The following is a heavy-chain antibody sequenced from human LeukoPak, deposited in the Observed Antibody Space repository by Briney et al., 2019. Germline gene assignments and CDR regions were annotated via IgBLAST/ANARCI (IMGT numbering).Heavy chain of an antibody. CDR1: GYTLTELS. CDR3: ARFYYSGGSCYDY. Sequence: ASVKVSCKVSGYTLTELSMHWVRQAPGKGLEWMGGFDPEDGETIYAQKFQGRVTITTDESTSTAYMELSSLRSEDTAVYYCARFYYSGGSCYDYWGQGTLVTASS. J-gene: IGHJ4*02. D-gene: IGHD2-15*01. CDR2: FDPEDGET. V-gene: IGHV1-24*01.